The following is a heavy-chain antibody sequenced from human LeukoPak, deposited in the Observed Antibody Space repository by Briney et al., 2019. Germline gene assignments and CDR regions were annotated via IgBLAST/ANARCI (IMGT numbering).Heavy chain of an antibody. J-gene: IGHJ4*02. CDR1: GLTFSRYA. D-gene: IGHD5-18*01. CDR2: ISESGTGT. CDR3: AKDIAQGYTFGSIEQDY. Sequence: GGSLRLSCAVSGLTFSRYAMSWVRQAPGKGLEWVSAISESGTGTYYADSVKGRFTISRDNSKNTLSLHMNSLRAEDTAVYYCAKDIAQGYTFGSIEQDYWGQGTLVTVSS. V-gene: IGHV3-23*01.